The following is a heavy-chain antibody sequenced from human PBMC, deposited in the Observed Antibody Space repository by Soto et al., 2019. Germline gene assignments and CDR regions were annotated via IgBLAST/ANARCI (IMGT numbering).Heavy chain of an antibody. Sequence: GESLKISCAASGFTFSSYAMHWVRQAPGKGLEYVSAISSNGGSTYYANSVKGRFTISRDNSKNTLYLQMGSLRAEDMAVYYCARRLEAFDIWGQGTMVTVSS. J-gene: IGHJ3*02. CDR2: ISSNGGST. D-gene: IGHD1-1*01. CDR1: GFTFSSYA. CDR3: ARRLEAFDI. V-gene: IGHV3-64*01.